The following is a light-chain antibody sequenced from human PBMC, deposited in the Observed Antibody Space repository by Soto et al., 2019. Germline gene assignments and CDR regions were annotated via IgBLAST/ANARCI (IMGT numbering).Light chain of an antibody. Sequence: EIVMTQSPATLSVSPGGRATLSCRASQSISDTLAWYQQKPGQAPRLLIYDASNRATGIPDRFSGSGSGTDFTLTISRLEPEDSAIYYCQKRNIWPPVTFGQGTRLEIK. CDR3: QKRNIWPPVT. V-gene: IGKV3-11*01. CDR2: DAS. CDR1: QSISDT. J-gene: IGKJ5*01.